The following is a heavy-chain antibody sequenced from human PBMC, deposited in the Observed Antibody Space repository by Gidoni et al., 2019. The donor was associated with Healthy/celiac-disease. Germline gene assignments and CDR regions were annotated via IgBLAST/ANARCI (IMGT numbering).Heavy chain of an antibody. V-gene: IGHV3-33*01. D-gene: IGHD3-9*01. CDR2: IWYDGSNK. Sequence: QVQLVESGGGVVQPGRSLRLSCAASGFTFSSYGMHWVRQAPGKGLEWVAVIWYDGSNKYYADSVKGRFTISRDNSKNTLYLQMNSLRAEDTAVYYCARDRHFDWLSDFDAFDIWGQGTMVTVSS. J-gene: IGHJ3*02. CDR1: GFTFSSYG. CDR3: ARDRHFDWLSDFDAFDI.